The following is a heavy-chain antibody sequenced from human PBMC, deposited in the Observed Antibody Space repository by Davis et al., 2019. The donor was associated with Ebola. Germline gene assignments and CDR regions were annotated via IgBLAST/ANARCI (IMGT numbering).Heavy chain of an antibody. Sequence: PGGSLRLSCAASGFTFRDYYMSWIRQAPGKGLEWVSYLSSSGTTIHYADSVKGRFTISRDNAKNSLYLQMNSLRAEDTAVYYCGRDGVPAAVDLWGQGTLVTVSS. V-gene: IGHV3-11*04. CDR3: GRDGVPAAVDL. J-gene: IGHJ5*02. CDR1: GFTFRDYY. D-gene: IGHD2-2*01. CDR2: LSSSGTTI.